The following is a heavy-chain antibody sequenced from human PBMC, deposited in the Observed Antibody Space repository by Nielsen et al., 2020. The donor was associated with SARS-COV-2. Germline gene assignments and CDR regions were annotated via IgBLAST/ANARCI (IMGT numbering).Heavy chain of an antibody. CDR3: ASLPIVGATRSYYFDY. J-gene: IGHJ4*02. Sequence: GSLRLSCAVSGESFSGYYQWSWIRQPPGKGLEWIGEINHSGSTNYNPSLKSRVTISVDTSKNQFSLKLSSVTAADTAVYYCASLPIVGATRSYYFDYWGQGTLVTVSS. D-gene: IGHD1-26*01. CDR2: INHSGST. CDR1: GESFSGYY. V-gene: IGHV4-34*01.